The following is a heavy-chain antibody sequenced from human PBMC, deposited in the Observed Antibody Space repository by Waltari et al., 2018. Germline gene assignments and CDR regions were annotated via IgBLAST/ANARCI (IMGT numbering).Heavy chain of an antibody. J-gene: IGHJ6*01. Sequence: VLLVESGGGSVQPGGSLRLSCAASGFTFSNYEMNWVRQAPGKGLEWISYISSSGSTIYYADSVKGRFAVSRDNVKKSLFLQLESVRADDTALYFCALSGYYYGLEAWGQGTSVTVSS. CDR1: GFTFSNYE. V-gene: IGHV3-48*03. D-gene: IGHD3-10*01. CDR3: ALSGYYYGLEA. CDR2: ISSSGSTI.